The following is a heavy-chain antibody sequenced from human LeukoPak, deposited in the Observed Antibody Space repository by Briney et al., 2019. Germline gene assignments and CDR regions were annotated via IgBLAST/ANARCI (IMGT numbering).Heavy chain of an antibody. CDR3: ARRNGYHYGGGFDY. Sequence: GTSLRPSCAASGFIFSSYALHWVRQAPGKGLEWVAHISHDGSNKYYADSVKGRFTISRDNSKNTLYLQMGSLRPEDTAMYYCARRNGYHYGGGFDYWGQGTLVTVSS. V-gene: IGHV3-30-3*01. CDR1: GFIFSSYA. CDR2: ISHDGSNK. J-gene: IGHJ4*02. D-gene: IGHD5-24*01.